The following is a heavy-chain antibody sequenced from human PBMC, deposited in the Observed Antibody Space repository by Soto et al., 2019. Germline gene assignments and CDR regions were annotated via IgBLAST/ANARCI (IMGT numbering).Heavy chain of an antibody. V-gene: IGHV1-69*12. Sequence: QVQLVQSGAEVKKPGSSVKLSCKTSGGTFSSYAISWVRQAPGQGLEWMGGIIPIFDTANYAQKFQGRVTITADESTSTAYMELSSLRSEDTAVYYCARHDCISSSCYYYYYYSMDVWSQGTTVTVSS. D-gene: IGHD2-2*01. CDR2: IIPIFDTA. J-gene: IGHJ6*02. CDR3: ARHDCISSSCYYYYYYSMDV. CDR1: GGTFSSYA.